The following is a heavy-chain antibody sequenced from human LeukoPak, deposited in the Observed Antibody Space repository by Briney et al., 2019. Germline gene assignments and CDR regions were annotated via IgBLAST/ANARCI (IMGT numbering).Heavy chain of an antibody. CDR1: GSTFSSDW. Sequence: GGSLRLSCGASGSTFSSDWMTWVRQAPGKGLEWVANIKQDGSEKYYVDSVKGRFTISRDNAKNSLYLQMNSLRAEDTAVYYCTKTYDRWGQGTLVTVSS. CDR3: TKTYDR. V-gene: IGHV3-7*01. CDR2: IKQDGSEK. J-gene: IGHJ5*02.